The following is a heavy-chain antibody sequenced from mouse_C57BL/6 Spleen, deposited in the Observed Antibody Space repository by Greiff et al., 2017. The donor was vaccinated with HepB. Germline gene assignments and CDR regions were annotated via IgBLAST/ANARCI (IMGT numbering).Heavy chain of an antibody. CDR2: INPYNGGT. D-gene: IGHD2-3*01. V-gene: IGHV1-19*01. CDR3: ARPTLDGYYFDY. J-gene: IGHJ2*01. CDR1: GYTFTDYY. Sequence: EVQLQQSGPVLVKPGASVKMSCKASGYTFTDYYMNWVKQSHGKSLEWIGVINPYNGGTSYNQKFKGKATLTVDKSSSTAYMELNSLTSEDSAVYYCARPTLDGYYFDYWGQGTTLTVSS.